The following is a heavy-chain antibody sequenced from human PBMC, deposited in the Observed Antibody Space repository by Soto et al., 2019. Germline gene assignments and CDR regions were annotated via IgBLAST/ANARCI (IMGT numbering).Heavy chain of an antibody. V-gene: IGHV1-46*03. CDR3: ARDRTLHCSGGSCRPIYYYYYMDV. CDR1: GYTFTSYY. J-gene: IGHJ6*03. Sequence: ASVKVSCKASGYTFTSYYMHWVRQAPGQGLEWMGIINPSGGSTSYAQKFQGRVNMTRDTSTSTVYMELSSLRSEDTAVYYCARDRTLHCSGGSCRPIYYYYYMDVWGKGTTVTVS. CDR2: INPSGGST. D-gene: IGHD2-15*01.